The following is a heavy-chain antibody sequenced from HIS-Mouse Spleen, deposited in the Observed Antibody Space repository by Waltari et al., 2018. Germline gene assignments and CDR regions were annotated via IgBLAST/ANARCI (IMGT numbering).Heavy chain of an antibody. J-gene: IGHJ3*02. V-gene: IGHV3-66*01. Sequence: EVQLVESGGGLVQPGGSLRLSCAASGFTVSSNYMSWVRQAPGKGLEWVSVIYSGGSTYYADSVKGRFTISRDNSKNTLYLQMNSLRAEDTAVYYCAGLYSSSGYDAFDIWGQGTMVTVSS. CDR3: AGLYSSSGYDAFDI. D-gene: IGHD6-13*01. CDR2: IYSGGST. CDR1: GFTVSSNY.